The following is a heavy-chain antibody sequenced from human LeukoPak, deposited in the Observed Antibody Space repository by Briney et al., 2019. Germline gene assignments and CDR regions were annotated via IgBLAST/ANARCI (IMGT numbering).Heavy chain of an antibody. Sequence: QSGGSLRLSCAASGFTFSSYAMSWVRQAPGKGLEWVSAISGSGGSTYYADSVKGRFTVSRDNSKNTLYLQMNSLRAEDTAVYYCAKGRRRGYDILTGYYYYFDYWGQGTLVTVSS. CDR2: ISGSGGST. CDR1: GFTFSSYA. J-gene: IGHJ4*02. D-gene: IGHD3-9*01. V-gene: IGHV3-23*01. CDR3: AKGRRRGYDILTGYYYYFDY.